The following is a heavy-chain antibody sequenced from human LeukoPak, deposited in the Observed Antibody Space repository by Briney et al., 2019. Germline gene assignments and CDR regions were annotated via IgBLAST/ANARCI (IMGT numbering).Heavy chain of an antibody. D-gene: IGHD2-21*01. Sequence: PGGSLRLSCAASGFTVNNNYMSWVRQAPGKGPEWVSIIYSGGSTKYADSVKGRSTISRDTSKNTLYLQMNSLSAEDSAVYYCVSDILRNFDYWGQGTQVTVSS. J-gene: IGHJ4*02. V-gene: IGHV3-53*01. CDR2: IYSGGST. CDR1: GFTVNNNY. CDR3: VSDILRNFDY.